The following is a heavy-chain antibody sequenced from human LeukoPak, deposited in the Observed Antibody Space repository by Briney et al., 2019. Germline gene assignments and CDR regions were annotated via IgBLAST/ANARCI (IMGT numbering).Heavy chain of an antibody. Sequence: PGGSLRLSCAASGFTFSTYAMIWVRQAPGKGLEWVSAFSGSGDSTYYADSVKGRFTISRDNSKNMLYLQMNSLRAEDTAVYYCAKAGSLATPTPYYFDHWGQGTLVTVSS. CDR1: GFTFSTYA. D-gene: IGHD1-26*01. J-gene: IGHJ4*02. CDR2: FSGSGDST. CDR3: AKAGSLATPTPYYFDH. V-gene: IGHV3-23*01.